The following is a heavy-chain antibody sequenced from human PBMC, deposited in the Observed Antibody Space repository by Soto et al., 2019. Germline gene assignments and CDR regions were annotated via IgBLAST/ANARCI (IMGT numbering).Heavy chain of an antibody. CDR3: TGEVASGY. CDR1: GFTVSSYG. Sequence: GESLKISCAASGFTVSSYGMHWGRQAPGKGLEWVAVISRDGGTKYYADSVKGRFTISRDNSRNTLFLEMNSLRGDDMAVYYCTGEVASGYWGQGTLVTVSS. CDR2: ISRDGGTK. D-gene: IGHD2-8*02. J-gene: IGHJ4*02. V-gene: IGHV3-30*03.